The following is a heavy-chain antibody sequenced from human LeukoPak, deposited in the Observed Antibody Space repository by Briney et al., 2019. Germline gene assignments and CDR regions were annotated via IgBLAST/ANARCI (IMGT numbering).Heavy chain of an antibody. CDR2: INHSGST. Sequence: SETLSLTCAVYGGSFSGYYWSWIRQPPGKGLEWIGEINHSGSTNYNPSLKSRVTISVDTSKNQFSLKLSSVTAADTAVYYCARHQWATRRFDPWGQGTLVTVSS. J-gene: IGHJ5*02. CDR1: GGSFSGYY. CDR3: ARHQWATRRFDP. V-gene: IGHV4-34*01. D-gene: IGHD1-26*01.